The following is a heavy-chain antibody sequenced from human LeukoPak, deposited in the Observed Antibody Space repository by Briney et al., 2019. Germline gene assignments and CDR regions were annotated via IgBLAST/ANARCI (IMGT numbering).Heavy chain of an antibody. J-gene: IGHJ4*02. CDR1: GFTFDDYA. D-gene: IGHD6-13*01. CDR2: ISWNSGSI. V-gene: IGHV3-9*01. CDR3: AKDTSHLRAAAGNVDY. Sequence: SLRLSCAASGFTFDDYAMHWVRQAPGKGLEWVSGISWNSGSIGYADSVKGRFTISRDNAKNSLYLQMNSLRAEDTALYYCAKDTSHLRAAAGNVDYWGQGTLVTVSS.